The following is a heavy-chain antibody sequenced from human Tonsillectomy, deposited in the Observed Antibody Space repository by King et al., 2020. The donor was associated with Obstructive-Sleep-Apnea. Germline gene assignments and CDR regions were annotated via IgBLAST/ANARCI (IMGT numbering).Heavy chain of an antibody. V-gene: IGHV4-30-4*01. CDR1: GGSISSGDYY. CDR3: ARGGRDYDILTGYYRDGMDV. D-gene: IGHD3-9*01. J-gene: IGHJ6*02. Sequence: VQLQESGPGLVKPSQTLSLTCTVSGGSISSGDYYWSWIRQPPGQGLEWIGYIYYSGSTYYNPSLKSRVTISVDTSKNQFSLKPSPVTAAETAVYYCARGGRDYDILTGYYRDGMDVWGQGTTVTVSS. CDR2: IYYSGST.